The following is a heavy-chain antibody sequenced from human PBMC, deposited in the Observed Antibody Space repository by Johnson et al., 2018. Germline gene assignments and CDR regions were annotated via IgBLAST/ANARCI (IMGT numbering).Heavy chain of an antibody. CDR1: GGSISSYY. V-gene: IGHV4-59*01. CDR2: IHYSGST. CDR3: ASMAGGITGTTDAFDI. D-gene: IGHD1-20*01. Sequence: QVQLQESGPGLVKPSETLSLTCTVSGGSISSYYWSWIRQPPGKGLEWIGYIHYSGSTNYNPSLTRRVTIPVDTSKNQFSLKLSSVTPADTAVYYCASMAGGITGTTDAFDIWGQGTMVTVSS. J-gene: IGHJ3*02.